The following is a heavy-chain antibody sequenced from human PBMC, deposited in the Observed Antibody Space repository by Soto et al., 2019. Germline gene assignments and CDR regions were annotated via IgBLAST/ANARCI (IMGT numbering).Heavy chain of an antibody. CDR2: ISYDGSNK. V-gene: IGHV3-30*03. CDR1: GFTFSSYG. D-gene: IGHD5-18*01. Sequence: GGSLRLSCAASGFTFSSYGMHWVRQAPGKGLEWVAVISYDGSNKYYADSVKGRFTISRDNSKNTLYLQMNSLRAEDTAVYYCASGYSYGIDYWGQGTLVTVSS. CDR3: ASGYSYGIDY. J-gene: IGHJ4*02.